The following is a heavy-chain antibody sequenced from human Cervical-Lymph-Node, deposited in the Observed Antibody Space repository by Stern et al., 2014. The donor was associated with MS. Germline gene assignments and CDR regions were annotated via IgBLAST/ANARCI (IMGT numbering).Heavy chain of an antibody. CDR3: ARDYEDTSMLFDH. J-gene: IGHJ4*02. CDR2: ISYDGNHK. V-gene: IGHV3-30*03. D-gene: IGHD2-8*01. CDR1: GFTFSRYG. Sequence: MQLVESGGAVVQPGRSLRLSCAASGFTFSRYGMHWVRQAPGQGLEWVTVISYDGNHKYYTACVKGRFAISRDNAKNTLHLQMNSVTPDDTAIYYCARDYEDTSMLFDHWGQGTLVTVSS.